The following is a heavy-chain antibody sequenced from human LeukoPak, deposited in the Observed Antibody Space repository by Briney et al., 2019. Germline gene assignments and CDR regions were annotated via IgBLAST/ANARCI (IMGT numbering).Heavy chain of an antibody. D-gene: IGHD3-22*01. CDR1: GYTFTGYY. Sequence: ASVKVSCKASGYTFTGYYTHWVRQAPGQGLEWMGWINPNSGGTNYAQKFQGRVTMTRDTSISTAYMELSRLRSDDTAVYYCVRGRGDSSGYYYVSDDYWGQGTLVTVSS. J-gene: IGHJ4*02. CDR2: INPNSGGT. CDR3: VRGRGDSSGYYYVSDDY. V-gene: IGHV1-2*02.